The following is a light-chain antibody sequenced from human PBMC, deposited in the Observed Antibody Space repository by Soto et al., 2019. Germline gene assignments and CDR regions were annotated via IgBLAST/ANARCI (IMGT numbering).Light chain of an antibody. Sequence: EIVLTQSPGTLSLSPGERATLSCRASQSVSTNYLTWYQQKPGQAPRLLIYGTSSRATGIPDRFSGSGSGTDFTLTISRLEPEDFAVYYCQQHGRSPMTFGQGTKVEI. CDR3: QQHGRSPMT. CDR1: QSVSTNY. J-gene: IGKJ1*01. CDR2: GTS. V-gene: IGKV3-20*01.